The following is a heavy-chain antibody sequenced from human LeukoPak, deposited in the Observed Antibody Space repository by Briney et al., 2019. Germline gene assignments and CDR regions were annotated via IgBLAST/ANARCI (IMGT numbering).Heavy chain of an antibody. CDR2: ISAYNGNT. D-gene: IGHD3-22*01. Sequence: ASVKVSCKASGYTFTSYGISWVRQAPGQGLEWMGWISAYNGNTNYAQKLQGRVTMTTDTSTSTAYMGLRSLRSDDTAVYYCARAMLVVVTPYDAFDIWGQGTMVTVSS. J-gene: IGHJ3*02. CDR1: GYTFTSYG. V-gene: IGHV1-18*01. CDR3: ARAMLVVVTPYDAFDI.